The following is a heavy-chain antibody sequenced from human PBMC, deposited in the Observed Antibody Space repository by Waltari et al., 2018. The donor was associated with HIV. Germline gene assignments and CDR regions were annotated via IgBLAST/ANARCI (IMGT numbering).Heavy chain of an antibody. CDR3: ARGGVRLSWGRADY. D-gene: IGHD2-8*02. CDR1: GGSISSSSYY. Sequence: QLQLQESGPGLVKPSETLSLTCTVSGGSISSSSYYWGWIRQPPGKGLEWIGSIYYSGSTYYNPSLKSRVTISVDTSKNQFSLKLSSVTAADTAVYYCARGGVRLSWGRADYWGQGTLVTVSS. V-gene: IGHV4-39*01. CDR2: IYYSGST. J-gene: IGHJ4*02.